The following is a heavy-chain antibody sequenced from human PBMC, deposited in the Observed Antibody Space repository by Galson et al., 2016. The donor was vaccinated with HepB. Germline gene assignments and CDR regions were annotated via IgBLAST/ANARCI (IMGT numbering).Heavy chain of an antibody. V-gene: IGHV3-30*04. CDR1: GFSFRSYA. CDR2: ISFDGSDE. D-gene: IGHD3-10*01. Sequence: SLRLSCAASGFSFRSYAMHWVRQVPGKGLEWVAVISFDGSDEYYADSVKGRFTISRDNSKNTLYLQMNSLRVEDTAVYYCARGPGSYYRGREYYYGMDVWGQGITVTVSS. J-gene: IGHJ6*02. CDR3: ARGPGSYYRGREYYYGMDV.